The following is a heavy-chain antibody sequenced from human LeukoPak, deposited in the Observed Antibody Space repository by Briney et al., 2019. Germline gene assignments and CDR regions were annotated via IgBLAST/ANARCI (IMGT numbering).Heavy chain of an antibody. CDR2: ISSSSSYI. J-gene: IGHJ4*02. Sequence: GGSLRLSCAASGFTFSSYSMNWVRQAPGKGLEWVSSISSSSSYIYYADSVKGRFTTSRDNAKNSLYLQMNSLRAEDTAVYYCARDGRIIVGATTMGENWGQGTLVTVSS. V-gene: IGHV3-21*01. CDR1: GFTFSSYS. D-gene: IGHD1-26*01. CDR3: ARDGRIIVGATTMGEN.